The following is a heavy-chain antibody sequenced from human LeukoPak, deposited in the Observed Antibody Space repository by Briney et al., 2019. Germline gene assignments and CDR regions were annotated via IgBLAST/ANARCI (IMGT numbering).Heavy chain of an antibody. J-gene: IGHJ4*02. CDR3: ARTRYYYNSRSYGAPYYFDH. V-gene: IGHV4-34*01. CDR2: INHSGST. Sequence: SETLSLTCAVYGGSFSGYYWSWIRQPPGKGLEWIGEINHSGSTYYNPSLKSRVTISVDTSKNQFSLKLSSVTAADTAVYYCARTRYYYNSRSYGAPYYFDHWGQGTLVTVSS. D-gene: IGHD3-10*01. CDR1: GGSFSGYY.